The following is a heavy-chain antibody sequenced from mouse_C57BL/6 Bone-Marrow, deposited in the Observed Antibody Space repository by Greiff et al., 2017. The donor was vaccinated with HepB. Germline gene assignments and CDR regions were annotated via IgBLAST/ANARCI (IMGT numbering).Heavy chain of an antibody. D-gene: IGHD2-4*01. J-gene: IGHJ3*01. CDR2: IRNKANGYTT. V-gene: IGHV7-3*01. CDR3: ARGGYYDYDEAWFAY. Sequence: DVMLVESGGGLVQPGGSLSLSCAASGFTFTDYYMSWVRQPPGKALEWLGFIRNKANGYTTEYSASVKGRFTISRDNSQSILYLQMNALRAEDSATYYCARGGYYDYDEAWFAYWGQGTLVTVSA. CDR1: GFTFTDYY.